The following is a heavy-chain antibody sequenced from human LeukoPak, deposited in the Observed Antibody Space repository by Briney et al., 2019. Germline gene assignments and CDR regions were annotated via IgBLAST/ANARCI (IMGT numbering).Heavy chain of an antibody. V-gene: IGHV3-7*01. J-gene: IGHJ4*02. Sequence: GGSLRLSCAASGFTFSSYWMSWVRQAPGKGLEWVANIKQVGSEKYYVDSVKGQFTISRDNGKNSMYLQMNSLRVEDSAVYYCTRRGAVAGTLDYWGQGTLVTVSS. CDR3: TRRGAVAGTLDY. CDR1: GFTFSSYW. CDR2: IKQVGSEK. D-gene: IGHD6-19*01.